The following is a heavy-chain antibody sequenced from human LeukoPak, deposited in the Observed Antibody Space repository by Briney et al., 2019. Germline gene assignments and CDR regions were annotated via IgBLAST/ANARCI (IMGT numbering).Heavy chain of an antibody. CDR3: ARDLYYGSGNRY. CDR2: IRQDGRDN. CDR1: GFAFSHYW. Sequence: GGSLRLSCAASGFAFSHYWMSWVRQAPGKGLEWLANIRQDGRDNYYVDSVKGRFTFSRDNARNPLYLQMNSLRAEDTAVYYCARDLYYGSGNRYWGQGTLVTVSS. V-gene: IGHV3-7*01. D-gene: IGHD3-10*01. J-gene: IGHJ4*02.